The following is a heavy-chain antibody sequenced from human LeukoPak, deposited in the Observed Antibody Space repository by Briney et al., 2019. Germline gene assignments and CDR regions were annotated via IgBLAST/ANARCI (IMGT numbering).Heavy chain of an antibody. Sequence: RGSLRLSCAASGFTVSSNYMSWVRQAPGEGLEWGSVIYSGGSTYYADSVKGRFTISRHNSKNTLYLQMNSLRAEDTAVYYCAREARHDRYFDYWGQGTLVTVSS. D-gene: IGHD3-22*01. CDR3: AREARHDRYFDY. CDR1: GFTVSSNY. CDR2: IYSGGST. J-gene: IGHJ4*02. V-gene: IGHV3-53*04.